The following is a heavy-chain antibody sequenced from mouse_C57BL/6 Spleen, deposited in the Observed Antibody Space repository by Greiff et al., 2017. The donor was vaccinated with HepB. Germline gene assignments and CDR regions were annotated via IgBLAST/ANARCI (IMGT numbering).Heavy chain of an antibody. CDR1: GYSITSGYY. Sequence: EVQLQESGPGLVKPSQSLSLTCSVTGYSITSGYYWNWIRQFPGNKLEWMGYISYDGSNNYNPSLKNRISITRDTSKNQFFLKLNSVTTEDTATYYCARDHDDAWFAYWGQGTLVTVSA. CDR2: ISYDGSN. J-gene: IGHJ3*01. CDR3: ARDHDDAWFAY. V-gene: IGHV3-6*01. D-gene: IGHD2-3*01.